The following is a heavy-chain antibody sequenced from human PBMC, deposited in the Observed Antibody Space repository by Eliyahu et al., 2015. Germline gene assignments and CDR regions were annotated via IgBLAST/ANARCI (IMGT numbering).Heavy chain of an antibody. D-gene: IGHD5-12*01. CDR2: IWYDGSNK. V-gene: IGHV3-33*01. CDR3: ARGYGDPPGGAFDI. Sequence: QVQLVESGGGXVQPGXSLRLSCXASGFTFSXYGMHWVRQAPGKGXEWVAVIWYDGSNKYYAXSVKGRFTISRDNSKNTLYLQMNSLRAEDTAVYYCARGYGDPPGGAFDIWGQGTMVTVSS. J-gene: IGHJ3*02. CDR1: GFTFSXYG.